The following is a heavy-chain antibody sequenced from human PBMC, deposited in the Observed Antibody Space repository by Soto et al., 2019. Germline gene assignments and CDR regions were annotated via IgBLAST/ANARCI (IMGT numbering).Heavy chain of an antibody. D-gene: IGHD3-10*01. CDR1: GGSFSGYY. CDR3: ARGPHRVRRLWFGEPAPDAFDI. Sequence: SETLSLTCAVYGGSFSGYYWSWIRQPPGKGLEWIGEINHSGSTNYNPSLKSRVTISVDTSKNQFSLKLSSVTAADTAVYYCARGPHRVRRLWFGEPAPDAFDIWGQGTMVTVSS. J-gene: IGHJ3*02. V-gene: IGHV4-34*01. CDR2: INHSGST.